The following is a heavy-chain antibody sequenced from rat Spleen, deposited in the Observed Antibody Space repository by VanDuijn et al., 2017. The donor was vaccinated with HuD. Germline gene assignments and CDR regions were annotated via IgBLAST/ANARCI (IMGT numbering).Heavy chain of an antibody. D-gene: IGHD1-11*01. CDR1: GFTFSNYG. CDR2: ISYDGGST. J-gene: IGHJ3*01. CDR3: ARHGYGGYSGPFAY. Sequence: EVHLVESGGGLVQPGRSMKLSCAASGFTFSNYGMAWVRQAPKRGLEWVAYISYDGGSTYFRDSVKGRFTISRDNAQSTLYLQMDSLRSEDTATYYCARHGYGGYSGPFAYWGQGTLVTVSS. V-gene: IGHV5-25*01.